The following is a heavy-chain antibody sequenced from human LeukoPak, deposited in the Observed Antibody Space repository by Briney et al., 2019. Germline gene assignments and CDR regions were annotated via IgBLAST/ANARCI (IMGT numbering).Heavy chain of an antibody. CDR2: ISYDGSNK. CDR3: AKVGDSSGYYPDY. D-gene: IGHD3-22*01. V-gene: IGHV3-30*18. Sequence: GRSLRLSCAASGFTFSSYGMHWVRQAPGKGLEWVAVISYDGSNKYYADSVKGRFTISRDNSKNTLYLQMNSLRAEDTAVYYCAKVGDSSGYYPDYWGRGTLVTVSS. CDR1: GFTFSSYG. J-gene: IGHJ4*02.